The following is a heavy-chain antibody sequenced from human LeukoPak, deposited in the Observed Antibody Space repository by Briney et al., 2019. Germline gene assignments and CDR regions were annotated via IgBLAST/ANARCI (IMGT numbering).Heavy chain of an antibody. CDR3: AKGGLLPLRYFDL. Sequence: GGSLRLSCAASGFTFSSYGMHWVRQAPGKGLEWVAVIWYDGSNKYYADSVKGRFTISRDNSKNTLYLQMNSLRAEDTAVYYCAKGGLLPLRYFDLWGRGTLVTVSS. V-gene: IGHV3-33*06. CDR2: IWYDGSNK. J-gene: IGHJ2*01. D-gene: IGHD3-22*01. CDR1: GFTFSSYG.